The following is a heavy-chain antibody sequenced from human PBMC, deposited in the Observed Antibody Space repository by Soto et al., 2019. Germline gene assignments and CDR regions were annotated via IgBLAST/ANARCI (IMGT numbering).Heavy chain of an antibody. Sequence: PSETLSLTCTVSGGSINDYYWSWTRQPPGKGLEWIAYGLRPDYTGYNPSLRNRVTISSDTSKNQFSLKLSSVTAADTAVYYCARTDYDVGMDVWGQGTTVTVPS. CDR3: ARTDYDVGMDV. J-gene: IGHJ6*02. V-gene: IGHV4-59*12. CDR2: GLRPDYT. D-gene: IGHD3-22*01. CDR1: GGSINDYY.